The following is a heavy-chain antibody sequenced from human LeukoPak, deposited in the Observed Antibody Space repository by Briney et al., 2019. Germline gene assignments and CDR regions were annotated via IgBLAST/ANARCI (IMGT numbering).Heavy chain of an antibody. J-gene: IGHJ4*02. D-gene: IGHD3-22*01. V-gene: IGHV1-69*05. CDR2: IIPIFGTA. CDR3: AREDYDSSGYYGY. Sequence: ASVKVSCKASGGTFSSYAISWVPQAPGQGLEWMGGIIPIFGTANYAQKFQGRVTITTDESTSTAYMELSSLRSEGTAVYYCAREDYDSSGYYGYWGQGTLVTVSS. CDR1: GGTFSSYA.